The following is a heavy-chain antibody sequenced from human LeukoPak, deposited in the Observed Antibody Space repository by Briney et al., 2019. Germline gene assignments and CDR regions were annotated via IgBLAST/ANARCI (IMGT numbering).Heavy chain of an antibody. V-gene: IGHV4-34*01. D-gene: IGHD4-23*01. CDR2: INHSGST. CDR3: ARPLTTVVTDAFDI. Sequence: SETLSLTCAVYGGSFSGFYLTWIRQPPGKGLEWIGEINHSGSTNYNPSLKSRVTISVDTSKNQFSLKLSSVTAADTAVYYCARPLTTVVTDAFDIWGQGTMVTVSS. CDR1: GGSFSGFY. J-gene: IGHJ3*02.